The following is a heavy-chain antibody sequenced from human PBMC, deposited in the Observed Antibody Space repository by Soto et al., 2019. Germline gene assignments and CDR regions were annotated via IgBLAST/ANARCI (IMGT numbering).Heavy chain of an antibody. CDR3: AKDHDDILTGYYYLDY. D-gene: IGHD3-9*01. CDR2: ISGSGGST. Sequence: GGFLRLSCAASGFTFRSYAMSWVRKAQGKGLEWVSAISGSGGSTYYADSVKGRFTISRDNSKNTLYRQMNSLRAEDTAVYYCAKDHDDILTGYYYLDYWGQGTLVTVSS. J-gene: IGHJ4*02. V-gene: IGHV3-23*01. CDR1: GFTFRSYA.